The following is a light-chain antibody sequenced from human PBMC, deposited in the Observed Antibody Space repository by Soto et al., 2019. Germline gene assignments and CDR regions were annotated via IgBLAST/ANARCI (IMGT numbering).Light chain of an antibody. V-gene: IGKV3-11*01. CDR3: QQRSNGPAYT. CDR1: QSVSSH. CDR2: DAS. J-gene: IGKJ2*01. Sequence: EVVLTQSPATMSLSPGEIATLSCRASQSVSSHLAWYQQKPGQAPRLLIYDASNSATGIPGRFSGSGSGTDFTLTISSLEPEDFAVYYCQQRSNGPAYTFGQGTRLDIK.